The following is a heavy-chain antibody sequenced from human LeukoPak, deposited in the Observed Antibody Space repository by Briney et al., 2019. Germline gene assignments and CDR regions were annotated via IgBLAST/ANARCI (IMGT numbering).Heavy chain of an antibody. CDR1: GGSISSYY. V-gene: IGHV4-59*01. Sequence: PSETLSLNCTVSGGSISSYYWSWIRQPPGKGLEWIGYIYYSGSTNYNPSLKSRVTISVDTSKNQFSLKLSSVTAADTAVYHCARMGYYDILTGYFHGAFDIWGQGTMVTVSS. J-gene: IGHJ3*02. CDR3: ARMGYYDILTGYFHGAFDI. CDR2: IYYSGST. D-gene: IGHD3-9*01.